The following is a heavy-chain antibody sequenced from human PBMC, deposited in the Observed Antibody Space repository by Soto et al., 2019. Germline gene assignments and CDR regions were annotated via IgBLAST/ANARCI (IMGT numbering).Heavy chain of an antibody. J-gene: IGHJ6*02. CDR2: MNPNSGNT. CDR1: GYTFTSYD. V-gene: IGHV1-8*01. D-gene: IGHD3-3*01. Sequence: ASLKVSCKASGYTFTSYDINWVRQATGQGLEWMGWMNPNSGNTGYAQKFQGRVTMTRNTSISTAYMELSSLRSGDTAVYYCARGQVYDFWSGYHYYYGMDVWGQGTTVTVSS. CDR3: ARGQVYDFWSGYHYYYGMDV.